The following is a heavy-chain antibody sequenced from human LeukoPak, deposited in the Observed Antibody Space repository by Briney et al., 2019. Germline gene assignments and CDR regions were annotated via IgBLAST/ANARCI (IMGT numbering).Heavy chain of an antibody. J-gene: IGHJ5*02. V-gene: IGHV4-4*02. D-gene: IGHD1-20*01. Sequence: SGTLSLTCAVSGGSISSSNWWRWVRQPPGKGLEWIGEIYHSGSTNYNPSLKSRVTISVDTSKNQFSLKLSSVTAADTAVYYCARVPYNWNDINWFDPWGQGTLVTVSS. CDR1: GGSISSSNW. CDR3: ARVPYNWNDINWFDP. CDR2: IYHSGST.